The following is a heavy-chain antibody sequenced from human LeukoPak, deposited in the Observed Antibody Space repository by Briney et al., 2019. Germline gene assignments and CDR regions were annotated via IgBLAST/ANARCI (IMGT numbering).Heavy chain of an antibody. CDR3: ARALCSGGSCYVFDS. CDR2: INSNSSDT. J-gene: IGHJ4*02. CDR1: GYTFSGYY. V-gene: IGHV1-2*02. Sequence: ASVKVSCKASGYTFSGYYMHWVRQAPGQGLEWMGWINSNSSDTNYAQKFQGRVTMTRDTSISTAYMELSRMRSDDTAVYYCARALCSGGSCYVFDSWGQGTLVTVSS. D-gene: IGHD2-15*01.